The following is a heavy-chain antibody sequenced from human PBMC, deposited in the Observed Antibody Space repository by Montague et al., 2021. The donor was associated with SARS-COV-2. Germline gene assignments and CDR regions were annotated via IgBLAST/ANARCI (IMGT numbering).Heavy chain of an antibody. CDR2: ISYSGST. J-gene: IGHJ4*02. V-gene: IGHV4-39*07. CDR3: ARGYYGSGSYYFLGN. D-gene: IGHD3-10*01. CDR1: GGSVSSSHYY. Sequence: SETLSLTCTVSGGSVSSSHYYWAWIRQPPGKGLEWIGSISYSGSTYYXPSLKSRVTISVDTSENQFSLKLSSVTAADTAVYYCARGYYGSGSYYFLGNWGQGTLVTVSS.